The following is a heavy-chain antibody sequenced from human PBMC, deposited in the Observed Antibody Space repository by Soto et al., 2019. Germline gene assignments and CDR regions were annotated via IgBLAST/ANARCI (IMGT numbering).Heavy chain of an antibody. CDR2: ITPSGDYT. CDR1: GFTFSGYT. CDR3: AGPDETRGCCLPLDY. Sequence: EVQLLESGGGLIQPGGSLRLSCAASGFTFSGYTMSWVRQAPGKGPEWVSAITPSGDYTTYADSVKGRFTIARDNSKNTLFMQMRGLRGGDPAIYFWAGPDETRGCCLPLDYRGLGTLVTVSS. V-gene: IGHV3-23*01. J-gene: IGHJ4*02. D-gene: IGHD4-17*01.